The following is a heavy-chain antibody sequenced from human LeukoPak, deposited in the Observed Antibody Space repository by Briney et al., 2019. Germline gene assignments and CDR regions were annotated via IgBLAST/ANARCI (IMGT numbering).Heavy chain of an antibody. J-gene: IGHJ4*02. CDR3: ARVGGFRSLGY. V-gene: IGHV1-18*01. D-gene: IGHD3-16*01. Sequence: ASVKVSCKSSGYTFLTYDITWVRQAPGQGLEWMGWISPYSGSTDYAQKLQGRVTMTTDTSTSTVYMELRSLRSDDTAVYYCARVGGFRSLGYWGQGTLVTVSS. CDR1: GYTFLTYD. CDR2: ISPYSGST.